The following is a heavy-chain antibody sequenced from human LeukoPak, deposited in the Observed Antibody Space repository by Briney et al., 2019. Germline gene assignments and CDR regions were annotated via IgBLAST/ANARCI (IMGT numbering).Heavy chain of an antibody. CDR3: ARSYSYGANFDY. V-gene: IGHV4-59*08. J-gene: IGHJ4*02. CDR1: GGSISSYY. CDR2: IYYSGST. Sequence: PSETLSVTCTVSGGSISSYYWSWIRQPPGKGLGWIVYIYYSGSTNYNPSLKSRVTISVDTSKYQFSLKLSSVTAADTAVYYCARSYSYGANFDYWGQGTLVTVSS. D-gene: IGHD5-18*01.